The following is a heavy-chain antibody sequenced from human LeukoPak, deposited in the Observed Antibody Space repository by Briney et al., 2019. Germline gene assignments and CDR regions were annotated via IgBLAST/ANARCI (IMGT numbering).Heavy chain of an antibody. V-gene: IGHV3-7*01. CDR1: GFTFSSYW. J-gene: IGHJ3*02. Sequence: GGSLRLSCAASGFTFSSYWMSWVRQAPGKGLEGVAHIKQDGSEKYYVDSVKGRFTISRDNAKNSLYLQMNSLRAEDTAVYYCARVGIVVVPAAPDAFDIWGQGTMVTVFS. D-gene: IGHD2-2*03. CDR3: ARVGIVVVPAAPDAFDI. CDR2: IKQDGSEK.